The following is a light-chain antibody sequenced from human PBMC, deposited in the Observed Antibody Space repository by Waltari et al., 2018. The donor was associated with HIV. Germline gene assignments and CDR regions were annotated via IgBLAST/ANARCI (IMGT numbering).Light chain of an antibody. Sequence: QSALTQPASVSVSPGQSITITCTGTSDAVGCYNHVAWYQQKIDSPPKLIIAAVTPRPSGVSGRFSGSKSGNTASLTITGLRPDDESVYFCSSYTRSISVIFGGGTRLIV. CDR3: SSYTRSISVI. CDR2: AVT. CDR1: SDAVGCYNH. J-gene: IGLJ2*01. V-gene: IGLV2-14*01.